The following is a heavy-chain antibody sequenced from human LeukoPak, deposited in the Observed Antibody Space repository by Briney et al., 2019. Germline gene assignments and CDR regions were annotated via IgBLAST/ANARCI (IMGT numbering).Heavy chain of an antibody. Sequence: PGGSLRLSCAASGFTFSSYSMNWVRQAPGKGLEWVSSISSSSSYIYYADSVKGRFTISRDNAKNSLYLQMNSLRAEDTAVYYCARDKGGSGSCFDYWGQGTLVTVSS. CDR1: GFTFSSYS. CDR3: ARDKGGSGSCFDY. D-gene: IGHD3-10*01. CDR2: ISSSSSYI. J-gene: IGHJ4*02. V-gene: IGHV3-21*01.